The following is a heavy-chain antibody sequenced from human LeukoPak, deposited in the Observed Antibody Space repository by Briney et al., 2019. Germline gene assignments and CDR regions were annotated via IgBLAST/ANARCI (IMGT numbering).Heavy chain of an antibody. CDR2: IYTSGST. D-gene: IGHD1-26*01. J-gene: IGHJ4*02. CDR3: ARVSSRSGSWDFDS. Sequence: SETLCLTCTVSGGSISGYYWSWIRQPAGKGLEWIGRIYTSGSTNYNPSLKSRVTMSVDTSRNQFSLKLSSVTAADTAVYYCARVSSRSGSWDFDSWGQGTLVTVSS. CDR1: GGSISGYY. V-gene: IGHV4-4*07.